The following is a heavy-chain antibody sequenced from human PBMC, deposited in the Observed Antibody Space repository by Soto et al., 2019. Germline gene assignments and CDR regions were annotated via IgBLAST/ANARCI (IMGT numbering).Heavy chain of an antibody. V-gene: IGHV3-23*01. J-gene: IGHJ4*02. D-gene: IGHD2-21*02. Sequence: GGSLRLSCAASGFTFSSYAMSWVRQAPGKGLEWVSAISGSGGRTYYADSVKGRFTISRDNSKNTLYLKMNSLRAEDTAVYYCAKAPPRVYCGGDCYSNYFDYWGQGTLVTVSS. CDR1: GFTFSSYA. CDR2: ISGSGGRT. CDR3: AKAPPRVYCGGDCYSNYFDY.